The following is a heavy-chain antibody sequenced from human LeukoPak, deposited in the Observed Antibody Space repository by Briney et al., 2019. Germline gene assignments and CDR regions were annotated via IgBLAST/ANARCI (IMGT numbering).Heavy chain of an antibody. CDR1: GGSVRSHY. J-gene: IGHJ2*01. D-gene: IGHD4-23*01. V-gene: IGHV4-59*02. CDR2: IHYSGTT. CDR3: ARVNSGQLLYWFFDL. Sequence: SETLSLTCTVSGGSVRSHYWSWIRQPPGKGLEWIGYIHYSGTTYHNPSLKSRVTVSVDTSKTQVSLNVTSVTAADTAVYYCARVNSGQLLYWFFDLWGRGTLVTVSS.